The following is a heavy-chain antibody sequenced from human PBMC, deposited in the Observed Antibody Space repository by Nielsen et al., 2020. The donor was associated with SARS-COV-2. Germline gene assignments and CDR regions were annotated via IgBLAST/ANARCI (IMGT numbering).Heavy chain of an antibody. D-gene: IGHD6-6*01. V-gene: IGHV3-20*04. J-gene: IGHJ3*02. CDR1: GFTFDDYG. CDR2: INWNGGST. CDR3: WCSSSSPSLGDAFDI. Sequence: GGSLRLSCAASGFTFDDYGMSWVRQAPGKGLEWVPGINWNGGSTGYADSVKGRFTISRDNSKNTLYLQMNSLRAEDTAVYYCWCSSSSPSLGDAFDIWGQGTMVTVSS.